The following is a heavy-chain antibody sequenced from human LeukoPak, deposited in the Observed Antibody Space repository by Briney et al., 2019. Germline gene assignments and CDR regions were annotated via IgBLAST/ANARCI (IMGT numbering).Heavy chain of an antibody. V-gene: IGHV3-7*01. Sequence: PGGSLRLSCVASGFTYRTCWMGLVRQAPGKGLGWVANINQDGSEKYHVDSVKGRFTISRDNDKNSIYLQMNSLTAGDTAVYYCVREYWYFDLWGRGTLVTVSS. CDR3: VREYWYFDL. CDR2: INQDGSEK. CDR1: GFTYRTCW. J-gene: IGHJ2*01.